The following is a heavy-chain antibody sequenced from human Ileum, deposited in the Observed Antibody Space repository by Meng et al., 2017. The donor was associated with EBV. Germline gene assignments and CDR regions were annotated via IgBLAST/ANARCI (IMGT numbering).Heavy chain of an antibody. CDR2: IRSKSAGGTT. CDR1: GLTFSKVW. V-gene: IGHV3-15*01. CDR3: TTWGGN. D-gene: IGHD3-16*01. J-gene: IGHJ1*01. Sequence: VQLGESGGGLVEPGGSLRPSCAASGLTFSKVWMNWVRQTPGKGLEWVGRIRSKSAGGTTDYAAPVKGRFTISRDDSEDTLYLQMNSLKTEDTAVYYCTTWGGNWGQGTLVTVSS.